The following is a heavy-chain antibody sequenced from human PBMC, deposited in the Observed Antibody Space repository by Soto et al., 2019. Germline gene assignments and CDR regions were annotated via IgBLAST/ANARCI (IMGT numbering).Heavy chain of an antibody. Sequence: GSLRIPCVTSGFSFSQFDFYWIRQAPGKGPEWVAYISSGGAMVFYTESVKGRFTISRDNAKGSLALELSSLRVEDTAVYYCARLDWYIGYWGQGTPVTVSS. CDR1: GFSFSQFD. J-gene: IGHJ4*02. V-gene: IGHV3-48*03. D-gene: IGHD2-8*02. CDR2: ISSGGAMV. CDR3: ARLDWYIGY.